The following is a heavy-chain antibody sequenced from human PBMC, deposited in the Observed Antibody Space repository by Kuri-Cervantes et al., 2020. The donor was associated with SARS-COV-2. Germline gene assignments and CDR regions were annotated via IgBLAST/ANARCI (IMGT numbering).Heavy chain of an antibody. CDR1: GGSISSYY. V-gene: IGHV4-59*06. J-gene: IGHJ5*02. Sequence: SETLSLTCTVSGGSISSYYWSWIRQPAGKGLEWIAYIHYSGYTNYNPSLKSRVTISLDASKNQFSLKLTSVTAADTAVYYCAREEGVYSSSWYWFDPWGQGTLVTVSS. CDR2: IHYSGYT. CDR3: AREEGVYSSSWYWFDP. D-gene: IGHD6-13*01.